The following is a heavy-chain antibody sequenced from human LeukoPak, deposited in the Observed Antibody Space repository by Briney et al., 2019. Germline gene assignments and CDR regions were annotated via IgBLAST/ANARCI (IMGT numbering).Heavy chain of an antibody. Sequence: PGGSLRLSYIASGLTFSTSGFNWVRQAPGKGLEWVASIGPTGSDRYHADSIKGRFTISRDNANNFLYLQMNSLRAEDTAVYYCATETNGRHYDYWGQGTLLTVSS. CDR2: IGPTGSDR. D-gene: IGHD1-14*01. CDR1: GLTFSTSG. V-gene: IGHV3-21*06. CDR3: ATETNGRHYDY. J-gene: IGHJ4*02.